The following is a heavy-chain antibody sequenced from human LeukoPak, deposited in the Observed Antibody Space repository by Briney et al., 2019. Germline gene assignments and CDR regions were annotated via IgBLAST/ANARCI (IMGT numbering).Heavy chain of an antibody. D-gene: IGHD6-13*01. CDR1: GGSFSGYY. V-gene: IGHV4-34*01. CDR2: INHSGST. Sequence: PSETLSLTCAVYGGSFSGYYWSWIRQPPGKGLEWIGEINHSGSTNYNPSLKSRVTISVDTSKNQFSLKLSSVTAADTAVYYCAXGRNYSSSWRYYFDYWGQGTLVTVSS. CDR3: AXGRNYSSSWRYYFDY. J-gene: IGHJ4*02.